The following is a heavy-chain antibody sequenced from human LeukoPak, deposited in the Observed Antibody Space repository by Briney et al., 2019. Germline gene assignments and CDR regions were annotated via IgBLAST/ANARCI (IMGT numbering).Heavy chain of an antibody. CDR2: IIPIFGTA. D-gene: IGHD4-23*01. CDR1: GGTFSSYA. V-gene: IGHV1-69*13. CDR3: ARRTTVVGKNWFDP. Sequence: SVKVSCKASGGTFSSYAISWVRQAPGQGLEWMGGIIPIFGTANYAQKFQGRVTITADESTSTAYMELSSLRSEDTAVYYCARRTTVVGKNWFDPWGQGTLVTVSS. J-gene: IGHJ5*02.